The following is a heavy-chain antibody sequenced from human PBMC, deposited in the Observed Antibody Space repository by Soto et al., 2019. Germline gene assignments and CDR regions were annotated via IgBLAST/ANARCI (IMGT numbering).Heavy chain of an antibody. CDR1: GFTFSTYW. CDR3: ARHGDYAFDN. CDR2: IKHDGSTK. V-gene: IGHV3-7*01. Sequence: GALRLSCAASGFTFSTYWMGWVRQAPGKGLEWVANIKHDGSTKYYVDSVKGRFTISRDNAEDSLLLQMSSLRVEDTAVYFCARHGDYAFDNWGQGTLVTVSS. D-gene: IGHD4-17*01. J-gene: IGHJ4*02.